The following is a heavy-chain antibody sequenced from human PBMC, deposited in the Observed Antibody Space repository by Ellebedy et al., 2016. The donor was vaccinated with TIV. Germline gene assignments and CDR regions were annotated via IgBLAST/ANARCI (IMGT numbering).Heavy chain of an antibody. V-gene: IGHV1-3*01. D-gene: IGHD2-21*01. J-gene: IGHJ6*02. CDR3: ARVKAYYYGMDV. CDR2: INAGNGNT. CDR1: GYTFTSYA. Sequence: ASVKVSXKASGYTFTSYAMHWVRQAPGQRLEWMGCINAGNGNTKYSQKFQGRVTITRDTSASTAYMELSSLRSEDTAVYYCARVKAYYYGMDVWGQGTTVTVSS.